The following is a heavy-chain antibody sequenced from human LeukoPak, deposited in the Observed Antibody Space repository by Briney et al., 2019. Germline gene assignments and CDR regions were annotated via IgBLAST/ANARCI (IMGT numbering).Heavy chain of an antibody. Sequence: GGSLRLSCAASGFTFSSYSMNWVRQAPGKGLEWVSYISSSSSSIYSADSVKGRFTISRDNAKNSLYLQMNSLRAEDTAVYYCARDSESSELERRLYYWGQGTLVTVSS. CDR1: GFTFSSYS. CDR3: ARDSESSELERRLYY. D-gene: IGHD1-1*01. J-gene: IGHJ4*02. V-gene: IGHV3-48*01. CDR2: ISSSSSSI.